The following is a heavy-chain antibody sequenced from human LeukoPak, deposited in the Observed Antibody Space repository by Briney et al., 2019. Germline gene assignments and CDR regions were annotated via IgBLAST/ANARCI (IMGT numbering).Heavy chain of an antibody. Sequence: PSETLSLTCAVYGGSFSGYYWSWIRQPPGKGLEWIGEINHSVSTNYNPSLKSRVTISVDTSKNQFSLKLSSVTAADTAVYYCARIREAWDYGNYFEYWGQGPLVPVSS. V-gene: IGHV4-34*01. CDR1: GGSFSGYY. J-gene: IGHJ4*02. D-gene: IGHD4-17*01. CDR3: ARIREAWDYGNYFEY. CDR2: INHSVST.